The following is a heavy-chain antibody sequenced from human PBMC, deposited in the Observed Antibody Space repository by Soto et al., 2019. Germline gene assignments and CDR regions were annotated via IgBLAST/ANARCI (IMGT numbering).Heavy chain of an antibody. CDR3: ARDSGDVV. CDR1: GFTLSSYG. V-gene: IGHV3-33*01. D-gene: IGHD2-15*01. J-gene: IGHJ4*02. CDR2: IWHDGSNK. Sequence: QVQLVESGGGVVQPGRSLRLSCAASGFTLSSYGMHWVRQAPGKGLEWVAVIWHDGSNKYYADSVRGRFTISRDNSENTLYLQMYSLRVVDTAVYYCARDSGDVVGGQGTLVTVSS.